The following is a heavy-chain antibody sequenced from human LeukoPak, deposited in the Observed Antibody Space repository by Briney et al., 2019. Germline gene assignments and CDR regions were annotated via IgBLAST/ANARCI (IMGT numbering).Heavy chain of an antibody. J-gene: IGHJ4*02. Sequence: GGSLRLFCAASGFTFSRYAMSWVRQAPGKGLEWVSSISGRGASTYYADSVKGRFTISRDKSKNSLYLQINSMRAEDTAVYFCSTALTMSNPPKFDYWGRGTLVTVSS. CDR1: GFTFSRYA. CDR3: STALTMSNPPKFDY. CDR2: ISGRGAST. V-gene: IGHV3-23*01. D-gene: IGHD4/OR15-4a*01.